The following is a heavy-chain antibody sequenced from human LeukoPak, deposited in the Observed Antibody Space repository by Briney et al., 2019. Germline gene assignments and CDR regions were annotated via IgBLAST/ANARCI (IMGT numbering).Heavy chain of an antibody. CDR3: ASSDYDYGDYNY. Sequence: ASVKVSCKASGYTFTSYGISWVRQAPGQGLEWMGWISAYNGNTNYAQKLQGRVTMTTDTSTSTAYMELRSLRSDDTAVYYCASSDYDYGDYNYWGQGTLVTVSS. D-gene: IGHD4-17*01. CDR2: ISAYNGNT. J-gene: IGHJ4*02. CDR1: GYTFTSYG. V-gene: IGHV1-18*01.